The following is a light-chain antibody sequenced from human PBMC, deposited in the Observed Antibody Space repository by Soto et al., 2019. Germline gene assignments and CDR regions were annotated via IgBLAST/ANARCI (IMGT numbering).Light chain of an antibody. Sequence: EIVMTQSPATLSVSPGERATLSCRASQSVSSNLAWYQQKPGQAPSLLIYGASTRDTGIPARFSGSGSGTEFTLTISSLQSEDFAVYYCQQYYNWPLTFGGGTKVEIK. CDR2: GAS. V-gene: IGKV3-15*01. CDR1: QSVSSN. CDR3: QQYYNWPLT. J-gene: IGKJ4*01.